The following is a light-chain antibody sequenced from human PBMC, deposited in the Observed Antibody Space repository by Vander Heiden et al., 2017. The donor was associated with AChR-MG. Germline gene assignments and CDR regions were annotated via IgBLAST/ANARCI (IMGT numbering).Light chain of an antibody. CDR2: WAS. CDR1: QSVLYSSNNKNY. J-gene: IGKJ1*01. CDR3: QQYYNVPRT. Sequence: DIVMTQSPDSLAVSLGERATINCKSSQSVLYSSNNKNYLAWYQQKPGQPPKLLIYWASIRESGVPDRFSGSGSGTDFTLTISSLQAEDVAVYYCQQYYNVPRTFGQGTKVEIQ. V-gene: IGKV4-1*01.